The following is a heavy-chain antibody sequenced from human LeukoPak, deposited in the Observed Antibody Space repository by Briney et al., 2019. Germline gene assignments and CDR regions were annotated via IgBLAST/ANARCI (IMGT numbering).Heavy chain of an antibody. J-gene: IGHJ4*02. CDR2: FSYSGKT. D-gene: IGHD3-10*01. CDR3: ARDGEGDEGWDY. CDR1: PVSIRRHF. V-gene: IGHV4-59*11. Sequence: SQTLSLTCSVSPVSIRRHFWIWVRQSPGKGLEYIGRFSYSGKTDYNPSLKGRVSISADTSKNQFFLRLISVTAADTAIYYCARDGEGDEGWDYWGQGTLVTVSS.